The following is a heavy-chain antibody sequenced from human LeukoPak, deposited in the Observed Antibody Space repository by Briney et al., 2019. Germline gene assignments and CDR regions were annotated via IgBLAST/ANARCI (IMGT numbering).Heavy chain of an antibody. CDR3: ARAGLGIAARPADY. D-gene: IGHD6-6*01. CDR1: GGSFSGYY. J-gene: IGHJ4*02. Sequence: SETLSLTCAVYGGSFSGYYWSWIRQPPGKGLEWIGEINHSGSTNYNPSLKSRVTISVDTSKNQFSLKLSSETAADTAVYYCARAGLGIAARPADYWGQGTLVTVSS. V-gene: IGHV4-34*01. CDR2: INHSGST.